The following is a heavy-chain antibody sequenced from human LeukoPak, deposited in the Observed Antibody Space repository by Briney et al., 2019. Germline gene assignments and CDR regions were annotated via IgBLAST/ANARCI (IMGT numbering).Heavy chain of an antibody. CDR1: GLRFSDYY. D-gene: IGHD1-26*01. V-gene: IGHV3-11*01. Sequence: GGSLRLSCAASGLRFSDYYVSWIRQAPGKGLQWVSYISSGGDIMHYADSVKGRFTISRDNAKNSLYLQMNSLRAEDTALYYCARLEGSGSGYWGQGTLVTVSS. J-gene: IGHJ4*02. CDR2: ISSGGDIM. CDR3: ARLEGSGSGY.